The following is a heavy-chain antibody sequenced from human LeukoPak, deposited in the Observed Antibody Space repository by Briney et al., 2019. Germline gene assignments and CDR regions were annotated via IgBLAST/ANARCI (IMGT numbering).Heavy chain of an antibody. D-gene: IGHD3-3*01. J-gene: IGHJ4*02. CDR1: NFSFSDYC. CDR2: IKPDGSEK. Sequence: GVSVTLSCAASNFSFSDYCMIWFRHAPGKGLVCVAIIKPDGSEKYYVDSVKGRFTISRDNAKNSLYLQMKSLRGEHTAVCYCARDQGIGFWSGYEYWGQGTLLTVSS. V-gene: IGHV3-7*01. CDR3: ARDQGIGFWSGYEY.